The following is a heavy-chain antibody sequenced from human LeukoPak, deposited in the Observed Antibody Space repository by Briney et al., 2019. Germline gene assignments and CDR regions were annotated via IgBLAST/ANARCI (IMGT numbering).Heavy chain of an antibody. CDR3: VRDVGYAFDI. V-gene: IGHV3-48*02. CDR1: GFTFSTYT. D-gene: IGHD1-26*01. CDR2: ISGSTTK. J-gene: IGHJ3*02. Sequence: GGSLRLSCEASGFTFSTYTMNWVRQAPGKGLEWISYISGSTTKFYVDSVKGRFTISRDNAKNSLYLQMNSLRDEDTAVYYCVRDVGYAFDIWGQGTMVTVSS.